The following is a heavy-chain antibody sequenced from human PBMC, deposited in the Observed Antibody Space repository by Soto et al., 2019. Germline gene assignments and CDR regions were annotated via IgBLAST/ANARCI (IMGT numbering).Heavy chain of an antibody. CDR3: AKGSHSGWYLGYFDL. V-gene: IGHV3-23*01. Sequence: GGSLRLSCAASGFTFSSYAMSWVRQAPGKGLEWVSAISGSGGSTYYADSVKGRFTISRDNSKNTLYLQMNSLRAEDTAVYYCAKGSHSGWYLGYFDLWGRGTLVTVSS. CDR1: GFTFSSYA. J-gene: IGHJ2*01. D-gene: IGHD6-19*01. CDR2: ISGSGGST.